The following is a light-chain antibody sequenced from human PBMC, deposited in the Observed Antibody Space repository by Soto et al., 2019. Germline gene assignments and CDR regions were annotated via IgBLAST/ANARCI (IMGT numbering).Light chain of an antibody. V-gene: IGKV3-20*01. CDR1: QSINSNY. CDR2: GAS. Sequence: EIVLTQSPGTLSLSPGERATLSCRASQSINSNYLAWYQQKPGQAPRLLIYGASSRATGIPDRFSGSGSGTDFTLTISRLEAEDSAEYHCQQYGSSPRTFGEGTKVELK. J-gene: IGKJ1*01. CDR3: QQYGSSPRT.